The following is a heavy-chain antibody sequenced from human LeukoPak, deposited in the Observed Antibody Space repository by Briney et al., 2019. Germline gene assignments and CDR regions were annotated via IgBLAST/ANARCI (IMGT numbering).Heavy chain of an antibody. J-gene: IGHJ4*02. CDR2: ISGNGGST. D-gene: IGHD6-13*01. CDR3: AKTADSSWYVRWPHYFDY. V-gene: IGHV3-23*01. CDR1: GFTFSSYA. Sequence: GGSLRLSCAASGFTFSSYAMSWVRQAPGKGLEWVSAISGNGGSTYYADSVKGRFTISRDNSKNTLYLQMNSLRAEDTAVYYCAKTADSSWYVRWPHYFDYWGQGTLVTVSS.